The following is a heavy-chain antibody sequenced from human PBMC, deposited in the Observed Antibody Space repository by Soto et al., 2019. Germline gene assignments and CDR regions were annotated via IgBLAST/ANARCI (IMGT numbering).Heavy chain of an antibody. D-gene: IGHD5-12*01. CDR3: ARDLGVTSGYSGYGDAFDI. CDR1: GFTFSSYG. CDR2: IWYDGSNK. V-gene: IGHV3-33*08. Sequence: GGSLRLSCAASGFTFSSYGMHWVRQAPGKGLEWVAVIWYDGSNKYYADSVKCRFTISRDNSKNTLYLQMNSLRAEDAAVYYWARDLGVTSGYSGYGDAFDIWGQGTMVTVSS. J-gene: IGHJ3*02.